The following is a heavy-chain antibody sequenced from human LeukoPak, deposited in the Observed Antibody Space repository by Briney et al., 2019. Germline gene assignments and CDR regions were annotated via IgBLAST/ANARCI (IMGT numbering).Heavy chain of an antibody. Sequence: GGSLRLSCAASGFSFSNYGMHWVRQAPGKGLEWVSAISGSGGSTYYADSVKGRFTISRDNSKNTLYLQMNSLRAEDTAVYYCAGHTGYYYGSGVVYWGQGTLVTVSS. CDR2: ISGSGGST. CDR1: GFSFSNYG. D-gene: IGHD3-10*01. J-gene: IGHJ4*02. V-gene: IGHV3-23*01. CDR3: AGHTGYYYGSGVVY.